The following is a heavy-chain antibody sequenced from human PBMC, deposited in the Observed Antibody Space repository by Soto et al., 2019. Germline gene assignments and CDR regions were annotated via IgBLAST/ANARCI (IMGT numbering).Heavy chain of an antibody. D-gene: IGHD3-22*01. CDR1: GFTFSSYG. CDR2: IWYDGSNK. V-gene: IGHV3-33*01. Sequence: GGSLRLSCAASGFTFSSYGMHWVRQAPGKGLDWVAVIWYDGSNKYYADSVKGRFTISRDNSKNTLYLQMNSLRAEDTAVYYCAREKLPQYYYDSSGDAFDIWGQGTMVTV. J-gene: IGHJ3*02. CDR3: AREKLPQYYYDSSGDAFDI.